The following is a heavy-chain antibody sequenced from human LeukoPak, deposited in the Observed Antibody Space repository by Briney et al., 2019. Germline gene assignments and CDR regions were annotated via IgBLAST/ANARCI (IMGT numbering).Heavy chain of an antibody. CDR3: AKDGGTHFDH. D-gene: IGHD1-26*01. J-gene: IGHJ4*02. V-gene: IGHV3-48*01. CDR1: GFTFRTSG. CDR2: ISSSGTTI. Sequence: PGGSLRLSCAASGFTFRTSGMNWVRQAPGKGLEWVSYISSSGTTISYAQSVKGRFTITRDNAQNSLTLHMNTLRADDMAVDYCAKDGGTHFDHWGQGTLVTVSS.